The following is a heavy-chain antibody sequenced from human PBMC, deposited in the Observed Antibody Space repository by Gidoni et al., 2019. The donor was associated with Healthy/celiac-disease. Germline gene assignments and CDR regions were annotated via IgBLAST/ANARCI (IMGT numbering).Heavy chain of an antibody. CDR2: ISSSSSYI. V-gene: IGHV3-21*06. J-gene: IGHJ4*02. CDR1: GFTFSSYS. D-gene: IGHD3-22*01. Sequence: EVQLVESGGGLVKPGGSLRLSCAASGFTFSSYSMNWVRQAPGKGLEWVSSISSSSSYIYYADSVKGRFTISRDNAKNSLYLQMNSLRAEDTAVYYCASPGHYYDSSGYYEPFDYWGQGTLVTVSS. CDR3: ASPGHYYDSSGYYEPFDY.